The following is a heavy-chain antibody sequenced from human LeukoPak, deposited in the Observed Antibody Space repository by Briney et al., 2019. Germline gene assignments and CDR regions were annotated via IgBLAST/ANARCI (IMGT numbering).Heavy chain of an antibody. CDR3: ARSLITMVRVGACDY. V-gene: IGHV1-46*01. Sequence: ASVKVSYKASGYTFTSYYMHWVRQAPGQGLEWMGIINPSGGSTSYAQKFQGRVTMTRDTSTSTVYMEMSSLRSEDTAVYYCARSLITMVRVGACDYWGQGTLVTVSS. CDR2: INPSGGST. CDR1: GYTFTSYY. D-gene: IGHD3-10*01. J-gene: IGHJ4*02.